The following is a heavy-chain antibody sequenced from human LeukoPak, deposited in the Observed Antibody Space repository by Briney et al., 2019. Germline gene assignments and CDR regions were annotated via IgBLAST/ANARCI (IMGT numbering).Heavy chain of an antibody. Sequence: SETLSLTCTVSGYSISSGYYWGWIRQPPGKGLEWIGSIYHSGSTYYNPSLKSRVTISVDTSKNQFSLKLSSVTAADTAVYYCARGAGGYYDSSGTGDYWGQGTLVTVSS. J-gene: IGHJ4*02. CDR3: ARGAGGYYDSSGTGDY. D-gene: IGHD3-22*01. CDR2: IYHSGST. CDR1: GYSISSGYY. V-gene: IGHV4-38-2*02.